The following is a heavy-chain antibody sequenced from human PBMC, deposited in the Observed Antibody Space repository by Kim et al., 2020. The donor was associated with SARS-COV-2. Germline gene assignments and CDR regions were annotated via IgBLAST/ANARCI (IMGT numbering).Heavy chain of an antibody. CDR3: ARVKYQPLAYLAYFQH. D-gene: IGHD2-2*01. CDR1: GGSISSSSYY. CDR2: IYYSGST. V-gene: IGHV4-39*01. J-gene: IGHJ1*01. Sequence: SETLSLTCTVSGGSISSSSYYWGWIRQPPGKGLEWIGSIYYSGSTYYNPSLESRVTISVDTSKNQFSLKLSSVTAADTALYYCARVKYQPLAYLAYFQHWGQGTLVTVSS.